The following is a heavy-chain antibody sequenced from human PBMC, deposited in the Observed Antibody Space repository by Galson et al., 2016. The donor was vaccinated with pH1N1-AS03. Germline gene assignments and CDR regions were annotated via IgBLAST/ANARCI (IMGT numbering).Heavy chain of an antibody. CDR1: GGTLNNYA. D-gene: IGHD1-26*01. J-gene: IGHJ4*02. Sequence: SVKVSCKASGGTLNNYAVNWVRQAPGQGLEWMGGISPIFGSANHAQKFQGRVTITADIFTNTAYMELSGLSSEDTAVYYCARERGAGATYFVYWGQGTLVTVSS. CDR3: ARERGAGATYFVY. V-gene: IGHV1-69*06. CDR2: ISPIFGSA.